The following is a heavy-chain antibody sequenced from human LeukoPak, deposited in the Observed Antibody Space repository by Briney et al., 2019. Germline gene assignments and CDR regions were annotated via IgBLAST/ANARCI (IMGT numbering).Heavy chain of an antibody. CDR3: AGTHTIAYYFDY. CDR1: GDSVSSNSAA. D-gene: IGHD3-9*01. Sequence: SQTLSLTCAISGDSVSSNSAAWNWIRQSPSRGLEWLGRTYYRSKWYNDYAVSVKSRITINPDTSKNQFSLQLNSVTPEDTAVYCCAGTHTIAYYFDYWGQGTLATVSS. J-gene: IGHJ4*02. V-gene: IGHV6-1*01. CDR2: TYYRSKWYN.